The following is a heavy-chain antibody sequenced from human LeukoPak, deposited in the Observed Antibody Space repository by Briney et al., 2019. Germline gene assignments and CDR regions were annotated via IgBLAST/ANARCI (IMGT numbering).Heavy chain of an antibody. CDR2: IYSSGAT. CDR3: TRDLTQYYDVWSGSHGFDI. J-gene: IGHJ3*02. CDR1: GVSISGGNYH. V-gene: IGHV4-61*02. D-gene: IGHD3-3*01. Sequence: SQTLSLTCSVSGVSISGGNYHWSWIRQPAGKGLEWIGRIYSSGATNYNPSFKRRATISEDTSKNQFSLKLTSVTAADTAVYYCTRDLTQYYDVWSGSHGFDIWGQGTMVIVSS.